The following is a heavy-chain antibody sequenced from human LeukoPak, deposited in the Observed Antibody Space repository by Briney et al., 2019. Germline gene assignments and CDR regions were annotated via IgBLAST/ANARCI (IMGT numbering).Heavy chain of an antibody. Sequence: GASVKVSCKASGYTFTGYYMHWVRQAPGQVLGWMGWINPNSGGTNYAQKFQGRVTMTRDTSISTAYMELSRLRSDDTAVYYCARDPPSWVTTQHFDYWGQGTLVTVSS. V-gene: IGHV1-2*02. J-gene: IGHJ4*02. D-gene: IGHD4-17*01. CDR1: GYTFTGYY. CDR2: INPNSGGT. CDR3: ARDPPSWVTTQHFDY.